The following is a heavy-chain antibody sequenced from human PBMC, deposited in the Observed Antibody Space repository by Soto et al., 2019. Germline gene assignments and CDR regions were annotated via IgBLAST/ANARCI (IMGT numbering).Heavy chain of an antibody. D-gene: IGHD3-22*01. Sequence: GGSLRLSCAASGFTFSGFSMNWVRQAPGKGLEWVSSVTSNPSSMFYADSVKGRFTISRDDAKDSLFLQMNSLRADDTAVYYCAREADFASSGYVLDYWGLGTLVTVSS. CDR1: GFTFSGFS. J-gene: IGHJ4*02. CDR2: VTSNPSSM. CDR3: AREADFASSGYVLDY. V-gene: IGHV3-21*01.